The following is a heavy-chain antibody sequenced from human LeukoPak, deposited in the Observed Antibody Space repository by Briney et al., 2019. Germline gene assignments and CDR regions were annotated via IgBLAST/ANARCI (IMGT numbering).Heavy chain of an antibody. CDR3: ARVLRYFDWFPYGMDV. J-gene: IGHJ6*02. Sequence: GGSLRLSCAASGFTFSSYGMHWVRQALGKGLEWVAVIWYDGSNKYYADSVKGRFTISRDNSKNTLYLQMNSLRAEDTAVYYCARVLRYFDWFPYGMDVWGQGTTVTVSS. V-gene: IGHV3-33*01. CDR2: IWYDGSNK. D-gene: IGHD3-9*01. CDR1: GFTFSSYG.